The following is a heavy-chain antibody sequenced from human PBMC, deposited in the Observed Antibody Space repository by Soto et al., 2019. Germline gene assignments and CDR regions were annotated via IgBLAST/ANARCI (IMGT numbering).Heavy chain of an antibody. CDR2: IDWDDDK. CDR3: ARMKGYSSSWYSNYYYYGMDV. V-gene: IGHV2-70*01. CDR1: GFSLSTSGMC. D-gene: IGHD6-13*01. Sequence: ASGPTLVNPTQTLTLTCTFSGFSLSTSGMCVSWIRQPPGKALEWLALIDWDDDKYYSTSLKTRLTISKDTSKNQVVLTMTNMDPVDTATYYCARMKGYSSSWYSNYYYYGMDVWGQGTTVTVSS. J-gene: IGHJ6*02.